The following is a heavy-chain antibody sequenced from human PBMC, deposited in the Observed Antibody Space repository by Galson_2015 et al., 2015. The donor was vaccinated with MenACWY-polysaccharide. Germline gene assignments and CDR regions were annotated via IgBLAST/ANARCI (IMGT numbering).Heavy chain of an antibody. V-gene: IGHV3-7*01. CDR1: GFTFNTYW. Sequence: SLRLSCAASGFTFNTYWMSWVRQAPGKGLEWVANIKHDGGENYYVDSVKGRFTISRDNSKNSQYLEMNILRADDTAVYYCTLPAGGSGSNCKFWYSIDFWSHGTIVTVSS. J-gene: IGHJ3*01. CDR3: TLPAGGSGSNCKFWYSIDF. CDR2: IKHDGGEN. D-gene: IGHD4-23*01.